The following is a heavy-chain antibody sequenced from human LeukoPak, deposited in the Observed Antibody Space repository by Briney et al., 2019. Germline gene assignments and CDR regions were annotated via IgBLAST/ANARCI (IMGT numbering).Heavy chain of an antibody. J-gene: IGHJ2*01. V-gene: IGHV5-51*01. D-gene: IGHD6-13*01. CDR2: IYPGDSDT. Sequence: GESLKISCQGSGYSFNTYWIGWVRQMPGKGLEWMGIIYPGDSDTRYSPSFQGQVTISADKSISTAYLQWTSLKASDTAMYYCARSQQVDRWTRYWNFDLWGRGTLVTVSS. CDR3: ARSQQVDRWTRYWNFDL. CDR1: GYSFNTYW.